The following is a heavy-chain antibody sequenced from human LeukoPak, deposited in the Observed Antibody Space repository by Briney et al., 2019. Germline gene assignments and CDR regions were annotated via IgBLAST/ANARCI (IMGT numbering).Heavy chain of an antibody. J-gene: IGHJ5*02. D-gene: IGHD2-15*01. CDR3: AVVVVAAYNWFDP. Sequence: GGSLRLSCAASGFTVSNNYMSWVRQAPGKGLEWVSVIYSGGSTYYADSVKGRFTISRDNSKNTLYLQMNSLSAEDTAVYYCAVVVVAAYNWFDPWGQGTLVTVSS. V-gene: IGHV3-66*01. CDR2: IYSGGST. CDR1: GFTVSNNY.